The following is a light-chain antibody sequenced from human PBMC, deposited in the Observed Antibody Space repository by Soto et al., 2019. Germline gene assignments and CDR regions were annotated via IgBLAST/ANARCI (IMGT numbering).Light chain of an antibody. Sequence: DIQMTQSPSSLSASVGDRVTITCRTSQSINIYLNWHQQKVGEPPRLLIFGASNLQSGVPSRFSGSGVGTHFTLTISSLQAEDFATYYCQQGYTKSPLTFAGGTKVDIK. V-gene: IGKV1-39*01. CDR3: QQGYTKSPLT. CDR1: QSINIY. CDR2: GAS. J-gene: IGKJ4*01.